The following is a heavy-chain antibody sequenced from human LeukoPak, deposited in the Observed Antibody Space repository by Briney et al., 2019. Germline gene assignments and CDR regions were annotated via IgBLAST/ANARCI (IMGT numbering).Heavy chain of an antibody. CDR1: GFTVSSNY. V-gene: IGHV3-21*01. CDR2: ISSSSSYI. D-gene: IGHD2-21*01. J-gene: IGHJ4*02. Sequence: KTGGSLRLSCAASGFTVSSNYMSWVRQAPGKGLEWVSSISSSSSYIYYADSVKGRFTISRDNAKNSLYLQMNSLRAEDTAVYYCARDSNLGDNDYWGQGTLVTVSS. CDR3: ARDSNLGDNDY.